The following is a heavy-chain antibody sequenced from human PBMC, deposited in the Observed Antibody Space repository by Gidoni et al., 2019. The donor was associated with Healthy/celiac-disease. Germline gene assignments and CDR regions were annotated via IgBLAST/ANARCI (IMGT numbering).Heavy chain of an antibody. CDR2: INHSGST. V-gene: IGHV4-34*01. D-gene: IGHD2-2*01. CDR3: ARVYRDCSSTSCYPYYYYGMDV. Sequence: QVQLQQWGAGLLKPSETLSLTCASYGGSFRGYSWSWLRQPPGKGLEWIGEINHSGSTNYNPSLKSRVTISVDTSKNQFSLKLSSVTAADTAVYYCARVYRDCSSTSCYPYYYYGMDVWGQGTTVTVSS. J-gene: IGHJ6*02. CDR1: GGSFRGYS.